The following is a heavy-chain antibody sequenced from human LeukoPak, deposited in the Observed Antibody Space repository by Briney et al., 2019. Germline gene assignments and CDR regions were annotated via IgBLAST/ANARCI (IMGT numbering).Heavy chain of an antibody. J-gene: IGHJ5*02. CDR1: GYAIISGGFS. D-gene: IGHD3-10*01. Sequence: PSETLSLTCTVSGYAIISGGFSWNWIRQPPGKGLEWIGCIYDRGPAHYNPSLKSRFTFSVDRPKNQFFLNVTSLTAADTAVYYCARSRQASGLFSSWGQGTLAVVSS. CDR3: ARSRQASGLFSS. CDR2: IYDRGPA. V-gene: IGHV4-30-2*01.